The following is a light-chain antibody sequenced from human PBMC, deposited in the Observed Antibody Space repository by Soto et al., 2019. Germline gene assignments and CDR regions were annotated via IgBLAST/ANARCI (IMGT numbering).Light chain of an antibody. CDR1: SSNIGGNS. Sequence: QSVLTQPPSVSAAPGQKVTISCSGSSSNIGGNSVSWYQQLPWTAPKLLIYDDNNRPSAIPYRFSASKSGTSATLGITGLQTGDEADYYCGSWDSRRSAYVFGTGTKVTVL. V-gene: IGLV1-51*01. CDR3: GSWDSRRSAYV. J-gene: IGLJ1*01. CDR2: DDN.